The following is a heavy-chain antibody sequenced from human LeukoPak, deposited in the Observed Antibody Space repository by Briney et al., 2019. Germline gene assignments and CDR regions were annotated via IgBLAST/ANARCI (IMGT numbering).Heavy chain of an antibody. CDR3: ATLRLSDHFDY. Sequence: GGSLRLSCAASGFTFSSYAMNWVRLSPGKGLEWVSAITDNGNTTFYADSVKGRFTISRDNSKNTLYLQMNSLRAEDMAVYYCATLRLSDHFDYWGQGTLVTVSS. D-gene: IGHD2-15*01. J-gene: IGHJ4*02. CDR1: GFTFSSYA. V-gene: IGHV3-23*01. CDR2: ITDNGNTT.